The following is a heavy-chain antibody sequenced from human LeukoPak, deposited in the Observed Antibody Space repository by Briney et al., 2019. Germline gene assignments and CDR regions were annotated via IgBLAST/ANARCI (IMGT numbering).Heavy chain of an antibody. CDR2: ISYDGSNK. D-gene: IGHD3-16*02. CDR1: GFTVSSNY. CDR3: ARNYDYVWGSSRSSHFDY. Sequence: GGSLRLSCAASGFTVSSNYMSWVRQAPGKGLEWVAVISYDGSNKYYADSVKGRFTISRDNSKNTLYMQMNSRRAEDTAVYYCARNYDYVWGSSRSSHFDYWGQGTLVTVSS. V-gene: IGHV3-30-3*01. J-gene: IGHJ4*02.